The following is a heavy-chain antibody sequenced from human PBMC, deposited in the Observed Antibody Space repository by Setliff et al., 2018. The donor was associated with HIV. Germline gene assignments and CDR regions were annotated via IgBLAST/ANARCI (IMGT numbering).Heavy chain of an antibody. CDR1: GYTFTSYG. J-gene: IGHJ4*02. Sequence: ASVKVSCKASGYTFTSYGISWVRQAPGQGLEWMGRISPNNFNTQYAKNLQGRVTMTWDTSTSTGYMEVYRLRSDDTAVYFCARSCRSSGYCHFDYWGQGTLVTVSS. V-gene: IGHV1-18*01. CDR2: ISPNNFNT. D-gene: IGHD3-22*01. CDR3: ARSCRSSGYCHFDY.